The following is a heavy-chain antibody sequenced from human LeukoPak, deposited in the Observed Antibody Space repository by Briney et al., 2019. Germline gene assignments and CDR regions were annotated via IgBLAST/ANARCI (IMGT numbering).Heavy chain of an antibody. CDR3: ARVIGYCSSTSCFGYFDY. V-gene: IGHV4-59*08. Sequence: KSSETLSLTCTVSGGSTSSYYWSWIRQPPGKGLEWVGYIYYSGSTNYNPSLKSRVTTSVDTSKNQLSLKLSSVTAADTAVYYCARVIGYCSSTSCFGYFDYWGQGTLVTVSS. D-gene: IGHD2-2*01. J-gene: IGHJ4*02. CDR1: GGSTSSYY. CDR2: IYYSGST.